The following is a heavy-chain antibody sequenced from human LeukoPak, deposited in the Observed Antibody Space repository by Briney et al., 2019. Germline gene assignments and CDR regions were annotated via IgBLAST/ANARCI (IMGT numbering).Heavy chain of an antibody. CDR1: GFTFSSYS. Sequence: GGSLRLSCAASGFTFSSYSMNWVRQAPGKGLEWVSSISSSSSYIYYADSVKGRFTISRDNAKNSLYLQMNSLRAEDTAVYYCARDLSSKDYGDYNWGQGTLVTVSS. CDR2: ISSSSSYI. D-gene: IGHD4-17*01. V-gene: IGHV3-21*01. CDR3: ARDLSSKDYGDYN. J-gene: IGHJ4*02.